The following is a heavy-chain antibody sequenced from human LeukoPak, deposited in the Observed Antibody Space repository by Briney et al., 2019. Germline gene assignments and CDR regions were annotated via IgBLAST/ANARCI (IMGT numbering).Heavy chain of an antibody. CDR3: ARGSSTLGY. D-gene: IGHD6-13*01. J-gene: IGHJ4*02. V-gene: IGHV4-61*01. CDR2: IYYSGST. Sequence: SETLSLTCTVSGGSVSSGSYYWSWIRQPPGKGLEWIGYIYYSGSTNYNPSLKSRVTISVDTSKNQFSLKLSSVTAADTAVYYCARGSSTLGYWGQGTLVTVSS. CDR1: GGSVSSGSYY.